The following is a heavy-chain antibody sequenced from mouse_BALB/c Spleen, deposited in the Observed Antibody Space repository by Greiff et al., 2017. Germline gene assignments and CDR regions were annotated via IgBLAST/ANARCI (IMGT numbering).Heavy chain of an antibody. J-gene: IGHJ1*01. CDR3: ARSRAYGSSYWYFDV. CDR2: ISSGSSTI. CDR1: GFTFSSFG. Sequence: EVKLVESGGGLVQPGGSRKLSCAASGFTFSSFGMHWVRQAPEKGLEWVAYISSGSSTIYYADTVKGRFTISRDNPKNTLFLQMTSLRSEDTAMYYCARSRAYGSSYWYFDVWGAGTTVTVSS. D-gene: IGHD1-1*01. V-gene: IGHV5-17*02.